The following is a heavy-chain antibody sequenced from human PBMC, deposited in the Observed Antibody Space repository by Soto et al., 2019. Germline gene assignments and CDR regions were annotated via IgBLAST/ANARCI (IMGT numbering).Heavy chain of an antibody. V-gene: IGHV1-18*04. J-gene: IGHJ5*02. Sequence: QIQLVQSGAEVKKPGASVKVSCKASGYSFSSYGISWVRQAPGQGLEWMGWISVNNGNTNYAPKFQGRVTMTTDTSTSTAYMELRSLRSDDTAVYYCATSYDSGFDPXXXXTLVTVSS. CDR2: ISVNNGNT. CDR1: GYSFSSYG. D-gene: IGHD5-12*01. CDR3: ATSYDSGFDP.